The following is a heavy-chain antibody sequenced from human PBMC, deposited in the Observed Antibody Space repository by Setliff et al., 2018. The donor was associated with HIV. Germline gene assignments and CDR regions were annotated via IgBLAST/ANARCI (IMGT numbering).Heavy chain of an antibody. Sequence: PSETLSLTCTVSGGSIRSFFWSWIRQPPGKGLEWIGYIYYSGSTNYNPSLKSRVTISVDTSKNQFSLKLSSVTAADTAVYYCARQGQLGSEWGQGTLVTVSS. V-gene: IGHV4-59*01. CDR1: GGSIRSFF. D-gene: IGHD1-1*01. CDR2: IYYSGST. CDR3: ARQGQLGSE. J-gene: IGHJ4*02.